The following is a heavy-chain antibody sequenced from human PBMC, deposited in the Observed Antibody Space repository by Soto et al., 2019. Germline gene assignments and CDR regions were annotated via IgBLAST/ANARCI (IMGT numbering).Heavy chain of an antibody. CDR2: IWYDGSNK. J-gene: IGHJ4*02. CDR3: ARGQLGEHFDWFYYFDY. Sequence: QVQLVESGGGVVQPGRSLRLSCAASGFTFSSYGMHWVRQAPGKGLEWVAVIWYDGSNKYYADSVKGRFTISRDNSKNTLYLQMNSLRAEDTAVYYCARGQLGEHFDWFYYFDYWGQGTLVTVSS. CDR1: GFTFSSYG. D-gene: IGHD3-9*01. V-gene: IGHV3-33*01.